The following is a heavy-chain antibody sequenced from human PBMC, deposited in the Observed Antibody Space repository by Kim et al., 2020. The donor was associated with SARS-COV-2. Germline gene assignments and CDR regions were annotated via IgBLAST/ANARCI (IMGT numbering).Heavy chain of an antibody. V-gene: IGHV3-23*01. D-gene: IGHD6-6*01. CDR3: AKSLAAQYFDY. CDR1: GFTFTTYD. Sequence: GGSLRLSCAASGFTFTTYDMSWVRQPPGKGLEWVSIITGSGSSTYYADSVKGRFTISRDNSKNTLYLQMNSLRAEDTALYYCAKSLAAQYFDYWGQGALVTVSS. CDR2: ITGSGSST. J-gene: IGHJ4*02.